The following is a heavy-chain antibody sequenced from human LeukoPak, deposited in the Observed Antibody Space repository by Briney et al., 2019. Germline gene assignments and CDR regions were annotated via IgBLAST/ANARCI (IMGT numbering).Heavy chain of an antibody. CDR3: AWTGVGTDY. D-gene: IGHD3-3*01. Sequence: GGSLRLSCAASGFTFSNAWMSWVRQAPGKGLEWVAVIWYDGSNKYYADSVKGRFTISRDNSKNTLYLQMNSLRAEDTAVYYCAWTGVGTDYWGQGTLVTVSS. J-gene: IGHJ4*02. V-gene: IGHV3-33*08. CDR1: GFTFSNAW. CDR2: IWYDGSNK.